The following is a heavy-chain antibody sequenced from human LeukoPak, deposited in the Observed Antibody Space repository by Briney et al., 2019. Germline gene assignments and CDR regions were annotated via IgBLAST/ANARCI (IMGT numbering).Heavy chain of an antibody. Sequence: PSETLSLTCTVSGGSISSGGYYWSWIRQYPGKGLEWIGYIYYSGSTYYNPSLKSRVTISVDTSKNQFSLKLSSVTAADTAVYYCARQVTTQYYYYYYGMDVWGKGTTVTVSS. V-gene: IGHV4-31*03. CDR2: IYYSGST. D-gene: IGHD4-17*01. CDR3: ARQVTTQYYYYYYGMDV. J-gene: IGHJ6*04. CDR1: GGSISSGGYY.